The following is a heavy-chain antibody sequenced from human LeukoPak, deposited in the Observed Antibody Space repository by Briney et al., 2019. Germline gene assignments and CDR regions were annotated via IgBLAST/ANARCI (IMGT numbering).Heavy chain of an antibody. CDR1: GFTFSSYS. CDR3: ARGSAGEYYYYGMDV. Sequence: GGSLRLSCAASGFTFSSYSMNWVRQAPGKGLEWVSSISSSSSYIYYADSVKGRFTISRDNAKNSLYLQMNSLRAEDTAVYYCARGSAGEYYYYGMDVWGQGTTVTVSS. J-gene: IGHJ6*02. V-gene: IGHV3-21*01. CDR2: ISSSSSYI. D-gene: IGHD6-13*01.